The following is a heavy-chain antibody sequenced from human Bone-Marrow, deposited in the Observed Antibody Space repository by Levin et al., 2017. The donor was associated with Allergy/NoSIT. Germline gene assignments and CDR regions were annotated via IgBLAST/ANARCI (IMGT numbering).Heavy chain of an antibody. CDR1: GYTFTSYD. J-gene: IGHJ4*02. V-gene: IGHV1-8*01. CDR3: ARTYGDLDY. CDR2: MNPKSGYT. Sequence: VASVKVSCKASGYTFTSYDINWVRQATGQGLEWVGWMNPKSGYTGNAQKFQGRVTMTRDTSISTAYMELTSLRSEDTAVYYCARTYGDLDYWGQGTLVTVSS. D-gene: IGHD4-17*01.